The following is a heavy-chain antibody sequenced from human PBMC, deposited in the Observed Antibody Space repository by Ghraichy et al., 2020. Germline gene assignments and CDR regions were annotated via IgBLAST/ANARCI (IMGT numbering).Heavy chain of an antibody. CDR3: AREGGNYCSGGSCSRDFDY. V-gene: IGHV3-11*06. CDR1: GFTFSDYF. Sequence: GESLNISCAASGFTFSDYFMTWIRQAPGKGLEWVSYISFSGSPTTYADAVRGRFTISRDNAKSTLYLQMSSLRDEDTAGYYCAREGGNYCSGGSCSRDFDYWGQGTLVTVSS. D-gene: IGHD2-15*01. CDR2: ISFSGSPT. J-gene: IGHJ4*02.